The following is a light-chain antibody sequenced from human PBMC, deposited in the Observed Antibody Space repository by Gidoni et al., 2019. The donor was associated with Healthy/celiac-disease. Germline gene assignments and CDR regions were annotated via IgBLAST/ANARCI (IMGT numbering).Light chain of an antibody. Sequence: VTISCSGSSSNIGSNYVYWYQQLPGTAPKLLIYRNNQRPSGVPDRFSGSKSGTSASLAISGLRSEDEADYYCAAWDDSLSGRDVVFGGGTKLTVL. V-gene: IGLV1-47*01. CDR2: RNN. J-gene: IGLJ2*01. CDR1: SSNIGSNY. CDR3: AAWDDSLSGRDVV.